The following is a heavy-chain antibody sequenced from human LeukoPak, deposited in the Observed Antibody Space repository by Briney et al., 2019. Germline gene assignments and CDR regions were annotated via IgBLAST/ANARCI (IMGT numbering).Heavy chain of an antibody. D-gene: IGHD3-10*01. CDR2: ISGSGGRT. CDR3: AKDQRAINYYYGMDV. V-gene: IGHV3-23*01. Sequence: GGSLRLSCAASGFSVSSYAMRWVRQAPGKGLGWVSAISGSGGRTYYAGSVKGWFTISRDNSKNTLYLQMNSLRAEDTAVYYCAKDQRAINYYYGMDVWGQGTTVTVSS. J-gene: IGHJ6*02. CDR1: GFSVSSYA.